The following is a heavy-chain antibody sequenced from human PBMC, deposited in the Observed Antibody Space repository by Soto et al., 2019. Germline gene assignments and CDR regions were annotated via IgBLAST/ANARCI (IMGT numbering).Heavy chain of an antibody. CDR1: GGTFSSYA. CDR3: ARGGYSTGWRFDY. Sequence: SVKVSCKASGGTFSSYAFSWVRQAPGQGPEWMGGIMPILQTPYYAQRFQGRVSITAVESTSTAYMELSSLRSEDTAVYYCARGGYSTGWRFDYWGQGTLVTVSS. D-gene: IGHD6-25*01. V-gene: IGHV1-69*13. J-gene: IGHJ4*02. CDR2: IMPILQTP.